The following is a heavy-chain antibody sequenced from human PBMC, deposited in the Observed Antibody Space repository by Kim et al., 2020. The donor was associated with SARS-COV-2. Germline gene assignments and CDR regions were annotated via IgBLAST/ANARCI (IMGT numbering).Heavy chain of an antibody. CDR2: ISNSDGST. V-gene: IGHV3-23*01. Sequence: GGSLRLSCAAAGFTFSNYVMNWVRQAPGKGLEWVSSISNSDGSTYYADSVKGRFTISRDNSKKMLYLQMDSLRAEDTAVYYCANRYYFWRSFSHHFDYWGQGTLVTVSS. CDR3: ANRYYFWRSFSHHFDY. D-gene: IGHD3-3*01. J-gene: IGHJ4*02. CDR1: GFTFSNYV.